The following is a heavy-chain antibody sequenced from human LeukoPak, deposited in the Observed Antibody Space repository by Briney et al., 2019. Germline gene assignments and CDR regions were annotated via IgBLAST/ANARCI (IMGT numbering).Heavy chain of an antibody. CDR2: IIPIFGTA. CDR3: AKDLEQYCSSTSCASDAFDI. J-gene: IGHJ3*02. CDR1: GGTFSSYA. D-gene: IGHD2-2*01. Sequence: SVKVSCKASGGTFSSYAISWVRQAPGQGLEWMGGIIPIFGTANYAQKFQGRVTITADESTSTAYMELSSLRSEDTAVYYCAKDLEQYCSSTSCASDAFDIWGQGTMVTVSS. V-gene: IGHV1-69*13.